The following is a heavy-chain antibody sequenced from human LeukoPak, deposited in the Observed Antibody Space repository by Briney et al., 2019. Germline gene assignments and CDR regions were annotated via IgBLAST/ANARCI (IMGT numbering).Heavy chain of an antibody. D-gene: IGHD2-15*01. Sequence: GGSLRLSCAASGFTFSSYAMHWVRQAPGKGLEWVSTLSGSGRGTNYADSVKGRFIISRDNSKKTLSLQMSSLRAEDTAAYYCAKMYCRGPWCYTGGDDKFYGMDVWGQGTTVTVSS. CDR1: GFTFSSYA. V-gene: IGHV3-23*01. CDR3: AKMYCRGPWCYTGGDDKFYGMDV. J-gene: IGHJ6*02. CDR2: LSGSGRGT.